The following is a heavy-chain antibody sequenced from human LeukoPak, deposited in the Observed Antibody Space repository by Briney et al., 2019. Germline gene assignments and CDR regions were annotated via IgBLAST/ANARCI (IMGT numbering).Heavy chain of an antibody. J-gene: IGHJ4*02. Sequence: SGGSLRLSCAASGFTFSSYGMHWVRQAPGKGLEWVAVISYDGSNKYYADSVKGRFTISRDNSKNTLYLQMNSLRAEDTAVYYCAKDEMATIFGYWGQGTLVTVSS. D-gene: IGHD5-24*01. CDR2: ISYDGSNK. V-gene: IGHV3-30*18. CDR3: AKDEMATIFGY. CDR1: GFTFSSYG.